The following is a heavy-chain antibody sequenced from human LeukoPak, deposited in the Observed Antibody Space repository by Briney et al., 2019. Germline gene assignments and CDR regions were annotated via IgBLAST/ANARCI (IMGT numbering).Heavy chain of an antibody. J-gene: IGHJ4*02. Sequence: ASVKVSCKASGYTFTSYDINWLRQATGQGLEWMGWMNPNSDNTGYAQKFQGRVTMTRDTSISTAYMELSSLRSEDTAVYYCARGRSYGVAYFFDYWGQGTLVTVSS. CDR2: MNPNSDNT. CDR3: ARGRSYGVAYFFDY. CDR1: GYTFTSYD. D-gene: IGHD1-26*01. V-gene: IGHV1-8*01.